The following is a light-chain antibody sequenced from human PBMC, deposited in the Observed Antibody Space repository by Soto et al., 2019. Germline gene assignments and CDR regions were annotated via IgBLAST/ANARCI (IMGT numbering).Light chain of an antibody. CDR2: AAS. Sequence: DVQLTQSPSSLSAAVGDRVTITCRASQSIRTYLNWYQQRPGKAPKLLIYAASTLHSWVPSRLSGCGSGTEFTLNIRSLQPEDFATYYCQQRFSTSTVTFGGGTRVEI. CDR3: QQRFSTSTVT. V-gene: IGKV1-39*01. J-gene: IGKJ4*01. CDR1: QSIRTY.